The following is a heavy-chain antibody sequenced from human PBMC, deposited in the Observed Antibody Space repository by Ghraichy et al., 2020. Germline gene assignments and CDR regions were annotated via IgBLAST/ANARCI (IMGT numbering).Heavy chain of an antibody. CDR1: GGAVATYY. D-gene: IGHD5-18*01. Sequence: SETPSLACTVSGGAVATYYWSWIRQPPGKGLEWLGYFFYSGSPKYNPSLKSRVTMLLDMSKNQFSLKLSSVTAADTAIYYCARRGDTYGYLEAYAFDIWGPGTVVTVSS. V-gene: IGHV4-59*02. J-gene: IGHJ3*02. CDR2: FFYSGSP. CDR3: ARRGDTYGYLEAYAFDI.